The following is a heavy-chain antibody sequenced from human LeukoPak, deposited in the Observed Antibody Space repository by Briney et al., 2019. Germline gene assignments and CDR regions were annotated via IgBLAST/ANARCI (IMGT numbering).Heavy chain of an antibody. D-gene: IGHD3-10*01. CDR2: INPGDSDT. CDR3: ARSLWFGQFPMDY. V-gene: IGHV5-51*01. CDR1: VYSFSNYR. Sequence: GEPLIFSCKCSVYSFSNYRICCVRQMPGKVLELMGIINPGDSDTRDSPSFQGHVTISADKSISTAYLQKSSLKASDTAMYYCARSLWFGQFPMDYWGQGTLVTVSS. J-gene: IGHJ4*02.